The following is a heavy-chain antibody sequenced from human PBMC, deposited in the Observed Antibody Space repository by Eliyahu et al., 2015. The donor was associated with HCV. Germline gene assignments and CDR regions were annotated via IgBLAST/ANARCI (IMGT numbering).Heavy chain of an antibody. V-gene: IGHV4-61*02. CDR1: GDSVTSGAYY. D-gene: IGHD1-26*01. J-gene: IGHJ4*02. CDR3: ARIYSGTYEFDY. CDR2: VHSNGGT. Sequence: QVQLQESGPGLVKPSQTLSLTCTVSGDSVTSGAYYWSWIRQPAGKGPEYVGRVHSNGGTSHSPSLKSRVTVSMDTSRNQFSLRLTSVTAADTAVYYCARIYSGTYEFDYWGQGILVTVSS.